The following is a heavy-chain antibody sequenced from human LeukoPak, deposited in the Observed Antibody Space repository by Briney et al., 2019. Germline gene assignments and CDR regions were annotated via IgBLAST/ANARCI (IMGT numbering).Heavy chain of an antibody. V-gene: IGHV3-20*04. J-gene: IGHJ4*02. CDR2: INWNGGST. D-gene: IGHD4-17*01. CDR3: ARESIGDYVRRGYFDY. CDR1: GFTFDDYG. Sequence: GGSLRLSCAASGFTFDDYGMSWVRQAPGKGLEWVSGINWNGGSTGYADSVKGRFTISRDNAKNSLYLQMNSLRAEDTDLYYCARESIGDYVRRGYFDYWGQGTLVTVSS.